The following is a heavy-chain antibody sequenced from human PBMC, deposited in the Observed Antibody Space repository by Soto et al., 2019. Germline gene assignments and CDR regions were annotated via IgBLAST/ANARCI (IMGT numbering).Heavy chain of an antibody. J-gene: IGHJ4*02. D-gene: IGHD1-1*01. V-gene: IGHV3-48*01. Sequence: PGGSLRLSCAASGFTFGSYAMHWVRQALGKGLEWVSYISSSSSTIYYADSVEGRFTISRDNAKNSLYLQMNSLRAEDTAVCYCARVQHNRPNWGQGTLVTVSS. CDR2: ISSSSSTI. CDR1: GFTFGSYA. CDR3: ARVQHNRPN.